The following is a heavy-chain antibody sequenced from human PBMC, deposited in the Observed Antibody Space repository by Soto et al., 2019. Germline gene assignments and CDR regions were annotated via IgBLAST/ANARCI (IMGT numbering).Heavy chain of an antibody. CDR3: ARDTSRWYGGFYYYGMDV. CDR2: IIPIFGTA. Sequence: SVKVSCKASGGTFSSYAISWVRQAPGQGLEWMGGIIPIFGTANYAQKFQGRVTITADESTSTAYMELSSLRSEDTAVYYCARDTSRWYGGFYYYGMDVWGQGTTVTVSS. CDR1: GGTFSSYA. D-gene: IGHD6-13*01. V-gene: IGHV1-69*13. J-gene: IGHJ6*02.